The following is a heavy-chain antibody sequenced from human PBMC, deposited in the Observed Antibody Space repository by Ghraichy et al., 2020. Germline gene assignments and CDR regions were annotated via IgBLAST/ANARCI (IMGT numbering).Heavy chain of an antibody. D-gene: IGHD6-19*01. J-gene: IGHJ5*02. V-gene: IGHV3-30*18. Sequence: GGSLRLSCEASGFIFSNYGVHWVRQAPGKGLEWVAVIAFDGSYKYYADSVEGRFTISRDDSKNTLYLQMNSLRVEDTAIYYCAKDANPVEQFLCPLTSWGQGTLVTVSS. CDR1: GFIFSNYG. CDR2: IAFDGSYK. CDR3: AKDANPVEQFLCPLTS.